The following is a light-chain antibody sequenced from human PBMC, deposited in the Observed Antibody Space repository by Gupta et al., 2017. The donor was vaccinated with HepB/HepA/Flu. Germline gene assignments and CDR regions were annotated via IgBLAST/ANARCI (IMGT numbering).Light chain of an antibody. CDR1: QSISSY. Sequence: DIQMPQSPSSLSASVGDRVTITCRASQSISSYLNWYQQKPGKAPKLLIYAASSLQSGVPSRFSCRGSGTDFTLTISSLQPEDFATYYCQQSYSTPPSFGQGTKLEIK. J-gene: IGKJ2*03. CDR2: AAS. V-gene: IGKV1-39*01. CDR3: QQSYSTPPS.